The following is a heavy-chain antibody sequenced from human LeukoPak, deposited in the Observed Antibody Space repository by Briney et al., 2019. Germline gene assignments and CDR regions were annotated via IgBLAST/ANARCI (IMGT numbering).Heavy chain of an antibody. V-gene: IGHV4-59*08. D-gene: IGHD4-17*01. J-gene: IGHJ4*02. CDR2: INYRGTT. Sequence: PSETLSLTCSVSGVSIGTYYWSWVRQPPAKGLEWIGYINYRGTTSYNPSLKSRVTISVDTSKNQFFLNLRSATAADTAVYYCARLEDYVLEYWGLGTLVTVSS. CDR3: ARLEDYVLEY. CDR1: GVSIGTYY.